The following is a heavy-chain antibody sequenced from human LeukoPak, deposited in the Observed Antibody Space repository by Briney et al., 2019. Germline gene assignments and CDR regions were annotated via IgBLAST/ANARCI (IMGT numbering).Heavy chain of an antibody. D-gene: IGHD1-7*01. CDR1: GFTVSSNY. J-gene: IGHJ4*02. V-gene: IGHV3-66*01. Sequence: GGSLRLSCAASGFTVSSNYMSWVRQAPGKGLEWVSLISSGGSTYYADSVRGRFTISRDNSKNTLYLQMNSLRAEDTAVYYCARDWGNWNYDYWGQGTLVTVSS. CDR2: ISSGGST. CDR3: ARDWGNWNYDY.